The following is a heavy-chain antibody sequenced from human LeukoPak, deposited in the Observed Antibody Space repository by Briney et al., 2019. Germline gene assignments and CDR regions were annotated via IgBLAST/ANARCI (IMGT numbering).Heavy chain of an antibody. D-gene: IGHD6-19*01. CDR1: GGSISSYY. CDR2: IYTSGST. V-gene: IGHV4-4*07. CDR3: ARGLGYSSGWPFDY. Sequence: PSETLSLTCTVSGGSISSYYWSWIRQPAGKGLEWIGRIYTSGSTNYNPSLKSRVTTSVNTSKNQFSLKLSSVTAADTAVYYCARGLGYSSGWPFDYWGQGTLVTVSS. J-gene: IGHJ4*02.